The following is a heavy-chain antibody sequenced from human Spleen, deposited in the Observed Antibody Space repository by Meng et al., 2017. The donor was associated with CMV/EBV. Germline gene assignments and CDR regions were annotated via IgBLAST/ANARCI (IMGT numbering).Heavy chain of an antibody. Sequence: LSLTCAASGFLFSNYEMTWVRQAPGKGLEWVSYISSGGTTIHYADSVKGRFTISRDNAKNSLHLQMNSLRAEDTAVYYCVREEAMDVWGQGTTVTVSS. CDR3: VREEAMDV. CDR2: ISSGGTTI. CDR1: GFLFSNYE. V-gene: IGHV3-48*03. J-gene: IGHJ6*02.